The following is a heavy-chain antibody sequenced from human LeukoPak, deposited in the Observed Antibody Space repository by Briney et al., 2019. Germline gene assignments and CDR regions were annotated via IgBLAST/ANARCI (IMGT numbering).Heavy chain of an antibody. V-gene: IGHV3-30*01. CDR2: TSYDGGIK. CDR1: GFTFNIYA. CDR3: ARDRCSAGTCYLSVLDY. J-gene: IGHJ4*02. Sequence: PGGSLRLSCAASGFTFNIYAMHWVRRAPGKGLEWVAVTSYDGGIKYYADSVKGRFTISRDNSKNTLYLQMNSLRADDTAVYYCARDRCSAGTCYLSVLDYWGQGTLVTVSS. D-gene: IGHD2-15*01.